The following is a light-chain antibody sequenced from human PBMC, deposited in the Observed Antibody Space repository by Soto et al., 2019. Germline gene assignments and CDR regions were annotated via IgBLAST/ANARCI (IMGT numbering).Light chain of an antibody. J-gene: IGLJ1*01. CDR3: CSYADGRAPYV. CDR2: EGS. CDR1: SSDVGTYNL. V-gene: IGLV2-23*01. Sequence: QSVLTQPASVSGSPGQSITISCTGTSSDVGTYNLVSWYQQHPGKAPKLMLYEGSKRPSGVSNRFSGSNSGNTASLTISGIQAEEEADYYCCSYADGRAPYVFGTGTKVTVL.